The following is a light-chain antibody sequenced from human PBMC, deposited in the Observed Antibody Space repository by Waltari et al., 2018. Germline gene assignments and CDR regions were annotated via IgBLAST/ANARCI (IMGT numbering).Light chain of an antibody. Sequence: DIQVTQSPSTRSASVGDRVTIACRASQSIDTWLAWYQQKPGKAPKRLIYKASHLESGVPLRFSGSGSGTEFTLTINSLQPDDFATYYCQQYNYYPVTYGQGTKREI. J-gene: IGKJ2*01. CDR1: QSIDTW. V-gene: IGKV1-5*03. CDR2: KAS. CDR3: QQYNYYPVT.